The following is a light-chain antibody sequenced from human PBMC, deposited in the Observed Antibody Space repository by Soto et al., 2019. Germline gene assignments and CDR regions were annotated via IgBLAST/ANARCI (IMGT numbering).Light chain of an antibody. V-gene: IGKV1-27*01. CDR1: QGISNY. CDR2: VAS. Sequence: DIQMTQSPSSLSASVGDRVTITCRASQGISNYLAWYQQQPGKVPKLLIYVASTLQSGVPSRFSGSGSGTDFTLPISSLQPEDVATYYCQKYNSAPWTCGQGTKVEIK. CDR3: QKYNSAPWT. J-gene: IGKJ1*01.